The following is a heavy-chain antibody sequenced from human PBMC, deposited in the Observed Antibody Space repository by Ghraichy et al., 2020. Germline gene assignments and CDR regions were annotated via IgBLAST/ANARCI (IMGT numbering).Heavy chain of an antibody. V-gene: IGHV3-21*01. J-gene: IGHJ2*01. CDR3: ARGYNYDFNWYFDL. D-gene: IGHD5-18*01. Sequence: GGSLRLSCAASGFPFSSYSMDWVRQAPGEGLEWVASINSRSDTIFYTDSVKGRFAISRDNAKNSLFLQVNSLRAEDTAVYYCARGYNYDFNWYFDLWGRDTLVTVSS. CDR1: GFPFSSYS. CDR2: INSRSDTI.